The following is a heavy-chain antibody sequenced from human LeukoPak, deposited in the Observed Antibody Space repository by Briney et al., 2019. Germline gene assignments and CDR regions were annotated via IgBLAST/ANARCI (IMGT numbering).Heavy chain of an antibody. J-gene: IGHJ4*02. D-gene: IGHD1/OR15-1a*01. V-gene: IGHV4-59*08. Sequence: SETLSLTCTVSGGSLSGYYWSWIRQPPGKGLEWIGYICYTGSTNYNPSLKSRVTISLDTSKNQFSLSLSSVTAADTAIYYCARLGSTGHIGGTNFDYWGQGTLVTVSS. CDR2: ICYTGST. CDR3: ARLGSTGHIGGTNFDY. CDR1: GGSLSGYY.